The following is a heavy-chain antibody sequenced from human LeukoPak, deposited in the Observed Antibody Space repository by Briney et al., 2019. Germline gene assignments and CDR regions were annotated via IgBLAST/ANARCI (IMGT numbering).Heavy chain of an antibody. V-gene: IGHV3-30*18. J-gene: IGHJ4*02. Sequence: PGGPLRLSCAASGFTFRSYGMHWVRQAPGKGLEWVAVIGHDGDNKYYADSVRGRFTISRDNSKSTLFLQMNSLRAEDTAVYYCAKIHYYESSGYLEYWGQGTLVTVSS. D-gene: IGHD3-22*01. CDR3: AKIHYYESSGYLEY. CDR2: IGHDGDNK. CDR1: GFTFRSYG.